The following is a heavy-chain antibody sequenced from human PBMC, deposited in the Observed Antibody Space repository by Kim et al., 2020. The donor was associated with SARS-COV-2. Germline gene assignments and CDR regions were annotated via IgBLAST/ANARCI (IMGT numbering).Heavy chain of an antibody. V-gene: IGHV4-34*01. J-gene: IGHJ6*02. CDR1: GSSFGGYY. Sequence: SETLSLTCNVYGSSFGGYYWAWIRQSPGRGLEWIGEMIDSGTTNYSPSLRSRLTLSLDSSNNEFSLRLDSVAAADTAVYHCARGPITIYGMRRTLSKLFALDVWGPGVTVTVSS. D-gene: IGHD1-1*01. CDR3: ARGPITIYGMRRTLSKLFALDV. CDR2: MIDSGTT.